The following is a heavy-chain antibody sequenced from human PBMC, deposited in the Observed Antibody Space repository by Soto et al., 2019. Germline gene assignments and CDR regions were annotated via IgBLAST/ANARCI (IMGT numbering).Heavy chain of an antibody. CDR2: IYPSDSDT. CDR3: ARHEGYYGSPAAGLFDY. J-gene: IGHJ4*02. Sequence: PGESLKISCEGSGYPFSYFWIAWVRQMPGKGLEWMGIIYPSDSDTRYSPSFQGQVTISADKSISTAYLQWSSLKASDTAMYYCARHEGYYGSPAAGLFDYWGQGTLVTVSS. V-gene: IGHV5-51*01. D-gene: IGHD3-10*01. CDR1: GYPFSYFW.